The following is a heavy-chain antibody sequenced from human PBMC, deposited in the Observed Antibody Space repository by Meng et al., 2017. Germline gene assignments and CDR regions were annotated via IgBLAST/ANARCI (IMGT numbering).Heavy chain of an antibody. D-gene: IGHD5-24*01. J-gene: IGHJ4*02. CDR1: GGSFSGYY. V-gene: IGHV4-34*01. CDR3: ARQTVEMATNEPLFDY. Sequence: GSLRLSCAVYGGSFSGYYWSWIRQPPGKGLEWIGEINHSGSTNYNPSLKSRVTISVDTSKNQFSLKLSSVTAADTAVYYCARQTVEMATNEPLFDYWGQGTLVTVSS. CDR2: INHSGST.